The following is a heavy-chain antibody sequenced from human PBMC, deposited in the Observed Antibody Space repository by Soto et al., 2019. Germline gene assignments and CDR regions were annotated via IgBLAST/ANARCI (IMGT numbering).Heavy chain of an antibody. D-gene: IGHD1-26*01. V-gene: IGHV1-69*01. CDR2: IIPIFGTA. CDR3: ARDGGRHSGGIDY. CDR1: GGTFSSYS. Sequence: QVQMVQAGAEVKKPGSSVKVSCKASGGTFSSYSINWVRQAPGQGLEWMGEIIPIFGTANYAQKFQGRVTITADESTSTAYMELSSLRSEAKAVYYCARDGGRHSGGIDYWGQGTLVTVSS. J-gene: IGHJ4*02.